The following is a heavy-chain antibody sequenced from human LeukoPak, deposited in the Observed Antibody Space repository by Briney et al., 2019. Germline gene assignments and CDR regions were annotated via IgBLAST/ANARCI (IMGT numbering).Heavy chain of an antibody. CDR1: GFSFNSHA. V-gene: IGHV3-23*01. D-gene: IGHD6-19*01. Sequence: PGGSLRLSCEASGFSFNSHAMSWVRQAPWKGLEWVSAISGSGSNTYYADSVEGRFTISRDNSENTLYLQMNSLRVEDTAVYYCAKGPLIEVAGTTWDYWGQGTLVTVSS. CDR3: AKGPLIEVAGTTWDY. J-gene: IGHJ4*02. CDR2: ISGSGSNT.